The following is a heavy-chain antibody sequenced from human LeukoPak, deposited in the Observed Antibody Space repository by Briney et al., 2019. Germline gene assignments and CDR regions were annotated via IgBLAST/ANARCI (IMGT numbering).Heavy chain of an antibody. CDR3: ARGLAGLPSSNHFDY. CDR1: GGSISSSSYY. Sequence: SETLSLTCTVAGGSISSSSYYWGWIRQPRGKGLEWIASIYYSGSTYYNPSLKSRVTISVDTPKNPFSLKLRSVTAADTAVYYCARGLAGLPSSNHFDYWGQGTLVTVSS. J-gene: IGHJ4*02. V-gene: IGHV4-39*07. D-gene: IGHD4-11*01. CDR2: IYYSGST.